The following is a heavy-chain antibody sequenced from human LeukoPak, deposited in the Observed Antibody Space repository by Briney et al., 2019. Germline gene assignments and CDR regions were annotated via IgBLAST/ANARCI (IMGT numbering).Heavy chain of an antibody. D-gene: IGHD3-3*01. V-gene: IGHV3-74*01. CDR1: GFTFSTYW. CDR3: ARIFTGMAFDI. CDR2: INGDGSST. J-gene: IGHJ3*02. Sequence: PGGSLRLSCAASGFTFSTYWMLWVRQAPGKGLVWVSRINGDGSSTNYADSVKGRFTISRDNAKNTLYLQMNSLRAEDTAVYYCARIFTGMAFDIWGQGTMVTVSS.